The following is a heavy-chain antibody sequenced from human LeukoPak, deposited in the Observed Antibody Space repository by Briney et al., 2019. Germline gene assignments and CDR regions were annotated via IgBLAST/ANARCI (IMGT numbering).Heavy chain of an antibody. Sequence: TSETLSLTCAVYGGSFSGYYWSWIRQPPGKGLEWIGEINHSGSTNYNPSLKSRVTISVDTSKNQFSLKLSSVTAADTAVYYCARGGVSASSSWYHYNWFDPWGQGILVTVSS. J-gene: IGHJ5*02. CDR2: INHSGST. V-gene: IGHV4-34*01. D-gene: IGHD6-13*01. CDR3: ARGGVSASSSWYHYNWFDP. CDR1: GGSFSGYY.